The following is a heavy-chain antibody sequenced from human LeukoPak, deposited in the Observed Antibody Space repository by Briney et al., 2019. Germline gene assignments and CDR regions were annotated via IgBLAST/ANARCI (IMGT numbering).Heavy chain of an antibody. D-gene: IGHD5-12*01. CDR1: GYSINSGYC. Sequence: PSETLSPTCAVSGYSINSGYCWGWIRQPPGKGLEWIGSIYHSGSTYYNPSLKSRVTISVDTSKNQFSLKLSSVTAADTAVYYCARVATTTNPPQRPFDYWGQGTLVTVSS. J-gene: IGHJ4*02. V-gene: IGHV4-38-2*01. CDR3: ARVATTTNPPQRPFDY. CDR2: IYHSGST.